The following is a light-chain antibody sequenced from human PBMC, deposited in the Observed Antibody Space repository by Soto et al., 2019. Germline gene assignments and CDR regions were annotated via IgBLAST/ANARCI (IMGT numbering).Light chain of an antibody. J-gene: IGKJ1*01. CDR2: DAS. CDR1: QSISSDN. V-gene: IGKV3-20*01. Sequence: EIVLTQSPGTLSLSPGERATLSCRASQSISSDNLDWYQQKPGQAPRLLIYDASRRAAGIPDRFSGSGSGKDFTLTISRLEAEDFAVYYCQNYGNSLWTFGRGTKVEIK. CDR3: QNYGNSLWT.